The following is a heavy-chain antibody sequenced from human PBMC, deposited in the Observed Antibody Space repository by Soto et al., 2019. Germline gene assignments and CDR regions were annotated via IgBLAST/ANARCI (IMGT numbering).Heavy chain of an antibody. CDR3: ARVVPAANNRFDP. CDR2: ISSSSSYT. Sequence: GVSLILSCAASGFTFSDYYMSWIRQAPGKGLEWVSYISSSSSYTNYADSVKGRFTISRDNAKNSLYLQMNSLRAEDTAVYYCARVVPAANNRFDPWGQGNMVTVYS. V-gene: IGHV3-11*06. CDR1: GFTFSDYY. D-gene: IGHD2-2*01. J-gene: IGHJ5*02.